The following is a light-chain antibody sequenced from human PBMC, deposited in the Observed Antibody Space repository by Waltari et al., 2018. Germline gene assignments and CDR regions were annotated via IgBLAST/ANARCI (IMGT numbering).Light chain of an antibody. CDR2: EVS. CDR3: SSYTSSSWSV. V-gene: IGLV2-14*01. CDR1: SSDVGGYNY. J-gene: IGLJ1*01. Sequence: QSALTQPASVSGSPGQPITISCTGTSSDVGGYNYVSWYQQHPGKAPKLMIYEVSNRPSGVSNRFSGSKSGNTASLTISGLQAEDEADYYCSSYTSSSWSVFGTGTKVTVL.